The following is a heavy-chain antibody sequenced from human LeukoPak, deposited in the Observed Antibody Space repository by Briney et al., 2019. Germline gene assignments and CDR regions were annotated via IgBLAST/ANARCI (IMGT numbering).Heavy chain of an antibody. Sequence: PSESLSLTCTVSGGSISSGGYYWSWIRQPPGKGLEWIGYIYHSGSTYYNPSLKSRVTISVDRSKNQFSLKLSSVTAADTAVYYCARELKSSTSPWENYYYYMDVWGKGTTVTVSS. CDR2: IYHSGST. CDR3: ARELKSSTSPWENYYYYMDV. V-gene: IGHV4-30-2*01. CDR1: GGSISSGGYY. J-gene: IGHJ6*03. D-gene: IGHD2-2*01.